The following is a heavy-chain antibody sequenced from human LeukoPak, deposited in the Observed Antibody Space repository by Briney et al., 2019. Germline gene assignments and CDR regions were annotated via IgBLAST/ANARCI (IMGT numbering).Heavy chain of an antibody. CDR3: ARIPVADTSFDY. J-gene: IGHJ4*02. CDR2: INPSGGST. Sequence: GASVKVSCKASGYTFTSYYMHWVRQAPGLGLEWMGIINPSGGSTSYAQKFQGRVTMTRDTSTSTVYMELSSLRSEDTAVYYCARIPVADTSFDYWGQGTLVTVSS. D-gene: IGHD6-19*01. CDR1: GYTFTSYY. V-gene: IGHV1-46*01.